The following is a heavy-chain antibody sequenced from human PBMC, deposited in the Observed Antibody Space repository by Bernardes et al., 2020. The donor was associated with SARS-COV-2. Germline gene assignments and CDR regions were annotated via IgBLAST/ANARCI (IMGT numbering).Heavy chain of an antibody. CDR2: IIPIFGTT. D-gene: IGHD2-2*01. J-gene: IGHJ3*01. V-gene: IGHV1-69*01. CDR3: ARGRDIVVEPSDSDASDV. CDR1: GGTINMFV. Sequence: KVSCKASGGTINMFVMSWVRQAPGRRLEWIGGIIPIFGTTHYAQKFQGRVTITADESTSTPYLELRSLRSEDTAIYFFARGRDIVVEPSDSDASDVWGQGTMVTVST.